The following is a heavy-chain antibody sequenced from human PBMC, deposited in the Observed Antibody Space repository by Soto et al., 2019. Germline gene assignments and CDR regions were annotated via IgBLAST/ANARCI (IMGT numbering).Heavy chain of an antibody. D-gene: IGHD5-12*01. CDR3: AKPIDGYNLLGFDY. Sequence: QVQLVESGGGVVQPGRSLRLSCAASGFTFSSYGMHWVRQAPGKGLEWVAVISYDGSNKYYADSVKGRFTISRDNSKNTLYLQMNSLRAEDTAVYYCAKPIDGYNLLGFDYWGQGTLVTVSS. CDR1: GFTFSSYG. CDR2: ISYDGSNK. J-gene: IGHJ4*02. V-gene: IGHV3-30*18.